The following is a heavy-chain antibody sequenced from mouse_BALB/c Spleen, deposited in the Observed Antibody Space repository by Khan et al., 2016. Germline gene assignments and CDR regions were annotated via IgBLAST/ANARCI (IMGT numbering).Heavy chain of an antibody. V-gene: IGHV3-2*02. CDR3: ASYRYYWYFDV. D-gene: IGHD2-14*01. J-gene: IGHJ1*01. CDR2: ISYSGST. Sequence: EVQLQEPGPGLVKPSQSLSLTCTVTGYSITSDYAWNWIRQFPGNKLEWMGYISYSGSTSYNPSLKSRISITRDTSKNQFFLQLNSVTTEDTAAYYCASYRYYWYFDVWGAGTTVTVSS. CDR1: GYSITSDYA.